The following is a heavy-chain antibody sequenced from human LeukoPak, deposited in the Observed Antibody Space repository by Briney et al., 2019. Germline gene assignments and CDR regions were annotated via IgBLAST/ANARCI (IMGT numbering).Heavy chain of an antibody. CDR3: ARVNGGGSHFYYYYGMDV. D-gene: IGHD1-26*01. CDR1: GGSISSSSYY. V-gene: IGHV4-39*07. CDR2: IYYSGST. Sequence: MASETLSLTCTVSGGSISSSSYYWGWIRQPPGKGLEWIGSIYYSGSTYYNPSLKSRVTISVDTSKNQFSLKLSSVTAADTAVYYCARVNGGGSHFYYYYGMDVWGQGTTVTVSS. J-gene: IGHJ6*02.